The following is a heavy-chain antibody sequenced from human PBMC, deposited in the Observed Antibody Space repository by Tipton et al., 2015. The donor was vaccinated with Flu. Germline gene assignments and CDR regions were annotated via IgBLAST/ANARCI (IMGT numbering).Heavy chain of an antibody. CDR1: GGSVSSSLYR. J-gene: IGHJ4*02. D-gene: IGHD3-10*01. Sequence: TLSLTCTVSGGSVSSSLYRWAWIRQYPGRGLEWIGHISGSGITYSHPSLKSRLTILQDESQSQFSLKLTSVTAADTAVYYCARGGVWFGELSELDYWGQGTLVTVSA. V-gene: IGHV4-31*03. CDR3: ARGGVWFGELSELDY. CDR2: ISGSGIT.